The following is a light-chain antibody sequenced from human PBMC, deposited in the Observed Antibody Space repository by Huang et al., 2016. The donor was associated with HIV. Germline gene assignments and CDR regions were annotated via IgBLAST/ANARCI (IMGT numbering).Light chain of an antibody. CDR1: QSVSSY. Sequence: EIVLTQSPATLSLSPGERATLSCRASQSVSSYLAWYQQKPGQAARLLIYDASNRATGIPARFSGSESGTDFTRTISSREPEDFAVYYCQQRSNWPPLTFGGGTKVEIK. V-gene: IGKV3-11*01. CDR3: QQRSNWPPLT. J-gene: IGKJ4*01. CDR2: DAS.